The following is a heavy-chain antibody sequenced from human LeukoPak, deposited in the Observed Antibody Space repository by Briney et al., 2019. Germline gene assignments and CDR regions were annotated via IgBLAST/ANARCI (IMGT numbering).Heavy chain of an antibody. CDR1: GGSISSYY. CDR2: IYYSGST. CDR3: ARDQERVFDY. Sequence: SETLSRTCTVSGGSISSYYWSWIRQPPGKGLEWIGYIYYSGSTNYNPSLKSRVTISVDTSKNQFSLKLSSVTAADTAVYYCARDQERVFDYWGQGTLVTVSP. V-gene: IGHV4-59*01. J-gene: IGHJ4*02. D-gene: IGHD1-26*01.